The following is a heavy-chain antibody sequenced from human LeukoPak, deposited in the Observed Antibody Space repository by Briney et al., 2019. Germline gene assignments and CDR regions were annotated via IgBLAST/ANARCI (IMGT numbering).Heavy chain of an antibody. CDR3: AKMKGHPLPKYYMDV. CDR1: GLTFSGFV. D-gene: IGHD1-26*01. V-gene: IGHV3-23*01. J-gene: IGHJ6*01. Sequence: PGGSLSLSCAASGLTFSGFVMSWVRRTPGKGLEWVSGISGSGDNTLYADSVKGRFTISRDNSKNTLYLEMNSLRAEDTAIYYCAKMKGHPLPKYYMDVWGQGTTVTVSS. CDR2: ISGSGDNT.